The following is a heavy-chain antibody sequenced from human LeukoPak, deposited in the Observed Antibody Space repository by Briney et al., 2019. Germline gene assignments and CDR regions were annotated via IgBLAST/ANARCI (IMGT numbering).Heavy chain of an antibody. J-gene: IGHJ3*02. Sequence: GASVKVSCKASGYTFTGYYMHWVRQAPGQGLEWMGWINPNSGGTNYAQKFQGRVTMTRDTSISTAYMELSRLRSDDTAVYYCARRTNRYPYGDTTKGAFDIWRQGTMVTVSS. CDR3: ARRTNRYPYGDTTKGAFDI. CDR1: GYTFTGYY. V-gene: IGHV1-2*02. D-gene: IGHD4-17*01. CDR2: INPNSGGT.